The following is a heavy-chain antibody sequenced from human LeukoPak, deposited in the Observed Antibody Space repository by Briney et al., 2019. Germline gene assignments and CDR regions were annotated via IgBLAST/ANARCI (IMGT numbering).Heavy chain of an antibody. J-gene: IGHJ3*02. Sequence: GGSLRLSSAASGFTFNNYWMSWVRQAPGKGLEWVANIKQDGSEKYYVGSVKGRFTISRDNAKDSLYLQMNSLRAEDTAVYYCARGLFDIWGQGTMVTVSS. V-gene: IGHV3-7*03. CDR2: IKQDGSEK. CDR3: ARGLFDI. CDR1: GFTFNNYW.